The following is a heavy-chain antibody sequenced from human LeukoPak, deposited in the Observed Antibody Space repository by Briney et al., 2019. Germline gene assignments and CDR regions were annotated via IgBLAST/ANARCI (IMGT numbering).Heavy chain of an antibody. D-gene: IGHD6-19*01. V-gene: IGHV4-59*08. CDR1: GGSISSYY. J-gene: IGHJ6*02. CDR2: IYYSGST. CDR3: ARSIAVAGTFQVGSRYYYYYGMDV. Sequence: SETLSLTCTVSGGSISSYYWSWIRQPPGKGLEWIGYIYYSGSTNYNPSLKSRVTISVDTSKNQFSLKLSSVTAADTAVYYCARSIAVAGTFQVGSRYYYYYGMDVWGQGTTVTVSS.